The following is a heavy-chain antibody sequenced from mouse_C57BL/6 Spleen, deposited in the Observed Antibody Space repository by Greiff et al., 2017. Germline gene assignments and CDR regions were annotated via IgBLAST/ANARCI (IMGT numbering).Heavy chain of an antibody. CDR1: GYTFTSYW. J-gene: IGHJ2*01. D-gene: IGHD2-1*01. Sequence: QVQLQQPGAELVKPGASVKLSCKASGYTFTSYWMQWVKQRPGQGLEWIGEIDPSDSYTNYNQKFKGKATLTVDTSSSTAYMQLSILTSEDSAVYYCARYGNYFFDYWGQGTTRTVSS. CDR3: ARYGNYFFDY. CDR2: IDPSDSYT. V-gene: IGHV1-50*01.